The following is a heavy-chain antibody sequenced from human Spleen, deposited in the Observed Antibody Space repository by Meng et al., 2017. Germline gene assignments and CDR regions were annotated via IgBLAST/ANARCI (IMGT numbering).Heavy chain of an antibody. CDR2: INHSGST. V-gene: IGHV4-34*01. D-gene: IGHD3-22*01. J-gene: IGHJ4*02. CDR3: ARDTYYYDSSGFLLDY. CDR1: GGSFSGYY. Sequence: SETLSLTCAVYGGSFSGYYWSWIRQPPGKGLEWIGEINHSGSTNYNPSLKSRVTMSVDTSKTQVSLKLSSVTAADTAVYYCARDTYYYDSSGFLLDYWGQGTLVTVSS.